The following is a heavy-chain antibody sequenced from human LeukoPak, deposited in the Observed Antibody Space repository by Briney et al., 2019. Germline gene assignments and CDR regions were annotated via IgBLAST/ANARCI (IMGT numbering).Heavy chain of an antibody. D-gene: IGHD3-22*01. CDR3: TRRYDSSGYYHYGMDV. CDR2: IRRKANSYAT. V-gene: IGHV3-73*01. Sequence: GGSLKLSCAASGFTFSGSAMHWVRQASGKGLEWVGRIRRKANSYATAYAASVKGRFTISRDDSKNTAYLQMNSLKTEDTAVYYCTRRYDSSGYYHYGMDVWGQGTTVTVSS. J-gene: IGHJ6*02. CDR1: GFTFSGSA.